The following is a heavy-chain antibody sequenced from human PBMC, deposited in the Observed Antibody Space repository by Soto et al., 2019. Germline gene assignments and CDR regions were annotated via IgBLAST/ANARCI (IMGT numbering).Heavy chain of an antibody. CDR3: ARDSSSWSRGSGYYYGMDV. Sequence: ASVKVSCKASGGTFSSYATSWVRQAPGQGLEWMGGIIPIFGTANYAQKFQGRVTITADESTSTAYMELSSLRSEDTAVYYCARDSSSWSRGSGYYYGMDVWGQGTTVTVSS. V-gene: IGHV1-69*13. J-gene: IGHJ6*02. CDR2: IIPIFGTA. D-gene: IGHD6-13*01. CDR1: GGTFSSYA.